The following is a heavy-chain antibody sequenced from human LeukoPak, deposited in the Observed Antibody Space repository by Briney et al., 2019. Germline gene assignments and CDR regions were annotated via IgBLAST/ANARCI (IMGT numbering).Heavy chain of an antibody. V-gene: IGHV4-39*07. CDR2: INHSGST. J-gene: IGHJ5*02. CDR3: ARDISSSWYHNWFDP. Sequence: SETLSLTCTVSGGSVSSDNYYWSWIRQPPGKGLEWIGEINHSGSTNYNPSLKSRVTISVDTSKNQFSLKLSSVTAADTAVYYCARDISSSWYHNWFDPWGQGTLVTVSS. CDR1: GGSVSSDNYY. D-gene: IGHD6-13*01.